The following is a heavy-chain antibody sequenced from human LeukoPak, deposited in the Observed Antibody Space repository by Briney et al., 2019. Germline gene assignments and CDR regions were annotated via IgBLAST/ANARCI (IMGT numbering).Heavy chain of an antibody. Sequence: PGRSLRLSCAASGFTFSSYWMSWVRQAPGKGLERVANIKQDGSEKYYVDSVKGRFTISRDNAKNSLYLQMNSLRAEDTAVYYCAGASSDEVVLDAASFDLWGQGTLVIVSS. J-gene: IGHJ4*02. CDR1: GFTFSSYW. D-gene: IGHD2-2*01. CDR2: IKQDGSEK. CDR3: AGASSDEVVLDAASFDL. V-gene: IGHV3-7*01.